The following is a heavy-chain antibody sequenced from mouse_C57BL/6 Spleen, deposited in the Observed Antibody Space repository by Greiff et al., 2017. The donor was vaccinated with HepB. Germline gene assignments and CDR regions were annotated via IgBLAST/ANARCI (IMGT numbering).Heavy chain of an antibody. J-gene: IGHJ4*01. Sequence: QVQLQQPGAELVKPGASVKLSCKASGYTFTSYWMQWVKKRPGQGLEWIGEVDPSDSYTNYNQKFKGKATLTVDTSSSTAYMQLSSLTSEDSAVYYCARGGDYGPYAMDYWGQGTSVTVSS. CDR2: VDPSDSYT. D-gene: IGHD1-1*01. CDR1: GYTFTSYW. V-gene: IGHV1-50*01. CDR3: ARGGDYGPYAMDY.